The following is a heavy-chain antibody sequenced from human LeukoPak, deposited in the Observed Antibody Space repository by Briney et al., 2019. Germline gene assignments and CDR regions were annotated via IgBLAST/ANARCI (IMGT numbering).Heavy chain of an antibody. CDR1: GFTFSSYG. Sequence: PGGSLRLSCAASGFTFSSYGMHWVRQAPGRGREWVAVIWFDGSNKFYRDSVRGRFTISRDDSKNPLYLQMHSLRVEDTAVYYCAKGPVSAIVGATTLDYWGQGTLVTVSS. V-gene: IGHV3-33*06. CDR3: AKGPVSAIVGATTLDY. J-gene: IGHJ4*02. D-gene: IGHD1-26*01. CDR2: IWFDGSNK.